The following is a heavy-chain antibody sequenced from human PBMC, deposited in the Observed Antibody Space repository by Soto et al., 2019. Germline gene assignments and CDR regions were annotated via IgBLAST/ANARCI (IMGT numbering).Heavy chain of an antibody. D-gene: IGHD6-6*01. CDR3: ARGGGIAARHYYYGMDV. J-gene: IGHJ6*02. Sequence: SETLSLTCAVYGGSFSGYYWSWIRQPPGKGLEWIGEINHSGTTNYNPSLKSRVTISVDTSKNQFSLKLSSVTAADTAVYYCARGGGIAARHYYYGMDVWGQGTTVTVSS. V-gene: IGHV4-34*01. CDR1: GGSFSGYY. CDR2: INHSGTT.